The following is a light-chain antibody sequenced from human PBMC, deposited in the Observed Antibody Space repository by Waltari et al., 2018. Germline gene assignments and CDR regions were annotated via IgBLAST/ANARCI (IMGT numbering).Light chain of an antibody. V-gene: IGLV8-61*01. CDR1: SGSVSTSYY. CDR2: STT. J-gene: IGLJ3*02. Sequence: QTVVTQEPSFSVSPGGTVTLTCGLSSGSVSTSYYHSWYQQTPGQAPRTLIYSTTTRSSGVPDRFSGSILGNKAALTITGAQADDECDYYCVVYMGSGHWVFGGGTKLTVL. CDR3: VVYMGSGHWV.